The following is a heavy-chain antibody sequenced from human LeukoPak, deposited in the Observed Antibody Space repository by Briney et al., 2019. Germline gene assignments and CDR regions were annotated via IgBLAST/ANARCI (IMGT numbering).Heavy chain of an antibody. CDR1: VGSITNYY. J-gene: IGHJ4*02. CDR3: ARVRLGGLRHFDY. Sequence: SETLSLTCTISVGSITNYYWSWIRQPAGKGLEWIGYIYYSGSTNYNPSLKSRVTISVDTSKNQFSLKLSSVTAADTAVYYCARVRLGGLRHFDYWGQGTLVTVSS. CDR2: IYYSGST. V-gene: IGHV4-59*01. D-gene: IGHD5-12*01.